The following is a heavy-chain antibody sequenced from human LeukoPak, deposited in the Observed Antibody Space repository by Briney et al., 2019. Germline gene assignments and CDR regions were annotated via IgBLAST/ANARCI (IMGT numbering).Heavy chain of an antibody. CDR1: GFTFISYW. J-gene: IGHJ4*02. CDR3: ARDADCTSTSCFDY. CDR2: INQDGTEK. D-gene: IGHD2-2*01. Sequence: GGSLRLSCATSGFTFISYWMTWVRQAPGKGLEWVANINQDGTEKYYVDSVKGRFTISGDNAKNSLYLQMNSLRAEDTAVYYCARDADCTSTSCFDYWGQGTLVTVSS. V-gene: IGHV3-7*01.